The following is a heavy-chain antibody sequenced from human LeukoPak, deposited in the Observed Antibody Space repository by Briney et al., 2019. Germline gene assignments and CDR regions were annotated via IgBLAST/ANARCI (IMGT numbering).Heavy chain of an antibody. CDR1: GYTFTSYD. V-gene: IGHV1-8*01. CDR2: MNPNSGNT. J-gene: IGHJ6*02. Sequence: ASVKVSCKASGYTFTSYDINWVRQATGQGLEWMGWMNPNSGNTGYAQKFQGRVTMTRNTSISTAYMELSSLRSEDTAVYYCASRGYSGYDPRLYYYYGMDVWGQGTTVTVSS. CDR3: ASRGYSGYDPRLYYYYGMDV. D-gene: IGHD5-12*01.